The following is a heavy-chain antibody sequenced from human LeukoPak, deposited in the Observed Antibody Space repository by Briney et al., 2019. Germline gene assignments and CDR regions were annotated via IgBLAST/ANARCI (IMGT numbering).Heavy chain of an antibody. J-gene: IGHJ3*02. CDR1: GFTFSSYW. CDR3: ARRKYCGGDCYPGAFDI. Sequence: PGGSLRLSCAASGFTFSSYWMSWVRQAPGKGLEWVAHIKQDGSEKYYVDSVKGRFTISRDNAKNSLYLQMNSLRAEDTAVYYCARRKYCGGDCYPGAFDIWGQGTMVTVSS. V-gene: IGHV3-7*01. D-gene: IGHD2-21*02. CDR2: IKQDGSEK.